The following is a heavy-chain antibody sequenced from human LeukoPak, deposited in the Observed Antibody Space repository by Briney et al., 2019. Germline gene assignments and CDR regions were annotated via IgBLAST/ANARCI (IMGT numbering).Heavy chain of an antibody. CDR2: ISYDGSNK. CDR3: ARDGRGDYYDSSGRLDY. V-gene: IGHV3-30-3*01. CDR1: GFTSSSYA. D-gene: IGHD3-22*01. Sequence: GGSLRLSCAASGFTSSSYAMHWVRQAPGKGLEWVAVISYDGSNKYYADSVKGRFTISRDNSKNTLYLQMNSLRAEDTAVYYCARDGRGDYYDSSGRLDYWGQGTLVTVSS. J-gene: IGHJ4*02.